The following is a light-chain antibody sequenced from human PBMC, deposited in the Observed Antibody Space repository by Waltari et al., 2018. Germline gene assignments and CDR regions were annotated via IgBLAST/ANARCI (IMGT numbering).Light chain of an antibody. V-gene: IGLV2-23*02. Sequence: QSALTQPASVSGSPGQSITISCSGTSSDIGNYDLVAWFQHHPGQAPKLFLYEVTTRPSGVSSRFSRSKDGNTASLTIAGLQAEDEAHYYCCSHAGSRSIWVIGGGTKLTVL. CDR3: CSHAGSRSIWV. CDR2: EVT. CDR1: SSDIGNYDL. J-gene: IGLJ3*02.